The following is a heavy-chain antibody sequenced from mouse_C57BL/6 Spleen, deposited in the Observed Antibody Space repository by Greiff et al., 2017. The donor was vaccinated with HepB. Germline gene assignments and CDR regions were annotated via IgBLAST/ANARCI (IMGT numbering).Heavy chain of an antibody. Sequence: EVKVVESGGGLVKPGGSLKLSCAASGFTFSDYGMHWVRQAPEKGLEWVAYISSGSSTIYYADTVKGRFTISRDNAKNTLFLQMTSLRSEVTAMYYCARSGYSKRDFDYWGQGTTLTVSS. D-gene: IGHD2-5*01. CDR2: ISSGSSTI. J-gene: IGHJ2*01. CDR3: ARSGYSKRDFDY. V-gene: IGHV5-17*01. CDR1: GFTFSDYG.